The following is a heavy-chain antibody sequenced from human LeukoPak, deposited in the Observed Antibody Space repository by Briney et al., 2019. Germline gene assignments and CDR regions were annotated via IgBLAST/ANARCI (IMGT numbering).Heavy chain of an antibody. CDR2: IYTSGST. V-gene: IGHV4-4*09. CDR3: AGSSYCTNGVCYDPNYYYYYMDV. J-gene: IGHJ6*03. Sequence: SETLSLTCTVSGGSISSYYWSWIRQPPGKGLEWIGYIYTSGSTNYNPSPKSRVTISVDTSKNQFSLKLSSVTAADTAVYYCAGSSYCTNGVCYDPNYYYYYMDVWAKGPRSPSP. CDR1: GGSISSYY. D-gene: IGHD2-8*01.